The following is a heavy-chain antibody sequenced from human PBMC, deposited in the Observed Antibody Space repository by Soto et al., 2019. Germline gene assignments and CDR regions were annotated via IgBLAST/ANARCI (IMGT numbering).Heavy chain of an antibody. Sequence: PGGSLRLPCSGSGFTFSTFDIHWVRQAPGKGLEWVSGIGTLRDTFYAASVQGRFTISRQNAKNSVYLQMNSLRAGDTAFYYCARGRSFSYDSTPPPMFDPRGQGTLVTVSS. CDR3: ARGRSFSYDSTPPPMFDP. CDR2: IGTLRDT. V-gene: IGHV3-13*01. CDR1: GFTFSTFD. D-gene: IGHD3-10*01. J-gene: IGHJ5*02.